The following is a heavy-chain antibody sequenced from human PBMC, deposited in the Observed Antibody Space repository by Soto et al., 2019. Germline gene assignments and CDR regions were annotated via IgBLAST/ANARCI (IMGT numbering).Heavy chain of an antibody. J-gene: IGHJ4*02. V-gene: IGHV1-69*13. CDR3: ARAPTYYYDSSGYYYDY. CDR1: GGTFSSYA. D-gene: IGHD3-22*01. Sequence: SVKVSCKASGGTFSSYAISWVRQAPGQGLEWMGGIIPIFGTANYAQKFQGRVTITADESTSTAYMELSSLRSEDTAVYYCARAPTYYYDSSGYYYDYWGQGTLVTVSS. CDR2: IIPIFGTA.